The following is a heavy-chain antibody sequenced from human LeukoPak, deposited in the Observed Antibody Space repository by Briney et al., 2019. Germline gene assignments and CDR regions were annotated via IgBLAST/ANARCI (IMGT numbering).Heavy chain of an antibody. J-gene: IGHJ5*02. CDR1: GGSISSYY. V-gene: IGHV4-4*07. CDR3: ARDGGITMVRGVIIGALNWFDP. Sequence: PSETLSLTCTVSGGSISSYYWSWIRQPAGKGLEWIGRIYTSGSTNYNPSLKSRVTMSVDTSKNQFSLKLSSVTAADTAVYYCARDGGITMVRGVIIGALNWFDPWGQGTLVTVSS. CDR2: IYTSGST. D-gene: IGHD3-10*01.